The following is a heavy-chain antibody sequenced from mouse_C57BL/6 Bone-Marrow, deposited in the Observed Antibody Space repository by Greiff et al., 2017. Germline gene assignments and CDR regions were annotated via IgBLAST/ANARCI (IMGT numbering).Heavy chain of an antibody. CDR2: ISTGGDYI. Sequence: EVKVVESGEGLVKPGGSLKLSCAASGFTFSSYAMSWVRQTPEKRLEWVAYISTGGDYIYYADTVKGRSTFSRDNARNTLYLQMSSLKSEDTAMYYCTRDNYDGPSYAMDYWGQGTSVTVSS. D-gene: IGHD2-4*01. CDR1: GFTFSSYA. CDR3: TRDNYDGPSYAMDY. V-gene: IGHV5-9-1*02. J-gene: IGHJ4*01.